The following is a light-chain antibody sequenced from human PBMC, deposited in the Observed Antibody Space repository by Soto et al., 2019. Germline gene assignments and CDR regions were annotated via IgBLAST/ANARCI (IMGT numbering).Light chain of an antibody. CDR1: QSVSSN. CDR2: GAS. CDR3: QQTYRTPRE. V-gene: IGKV3D-15*01. J-gene: IGKJ1*01. Sequence: EIVMTQSPATLSVSPGERATLSCRASQSVSSNLAWYQQKPGQAPRLLIYGASSRATGIPDRFSGGGSGTDFTLTISSLQPEDFATYYCQQTYRTPREFGQGTKVDIK.